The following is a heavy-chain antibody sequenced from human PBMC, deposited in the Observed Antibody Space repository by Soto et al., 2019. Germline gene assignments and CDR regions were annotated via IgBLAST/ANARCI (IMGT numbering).Heavy chain of an antibody. CDR1: GGSISSSSHY. V-gene: IGHV4-39*01. J-gene: IGHJ4*02. CDR3: ARRESYDILTGYYHFDY. CDR2: IFYSGST. D-gene: IGHD3-9*01. Sequence: SETLSLTCTVSGGSISSSSHYWGWIRQPPGKGLEWIGSIFYSGSTYYNPSLMSRVTISVDTSKNQFSLKLSSVTAADTAVYYCARRESYDILTGYYHFDYWGQGILVTVSS.